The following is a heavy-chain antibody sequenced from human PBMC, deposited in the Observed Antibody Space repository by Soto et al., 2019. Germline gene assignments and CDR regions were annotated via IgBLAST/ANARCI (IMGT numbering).Heavy chain of an antibody. Sequence: QVQLVQSGAEVKKPGASVKVSCKASGYTFTSYYMHWVRQAPGQGLEWMGIINPSGGSTSYAQKFQGRVNMTRQTSTSTVYMEMSSLRSEDTAVYYCARGVYGKGWITNYYYYGMDVWGQGTTVTVSS. D-gene: IGHD4-17*01. V-gene: IGHV1-46*01. CDR3: ARGVYGKGWITNYYYYGMDV. CDR1: GYTFTSYY. J-gene: IGHJ6*02. CDR2: INPSGGST.